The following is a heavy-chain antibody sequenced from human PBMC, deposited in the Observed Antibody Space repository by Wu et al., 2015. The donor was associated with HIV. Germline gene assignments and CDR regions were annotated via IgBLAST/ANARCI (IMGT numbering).Heavy chain of an antibody. J-gene: IGHJ2*01. V-gene: IGHV1-2*02. CDR2: INPNSGGT. CDR3: ARPGDPDWYFDL. Sequence: QVQLVQSGAEVKKPGASVKVSCKAFGYTFTGYYMHWVRQAPGQGLEWMGWINPNSGGTNYAQKFQGRVTMTRDTSISTVYLEVHGLKSDDTAVYYCARPGDPDWYFDLWGRGTLVTVSS. CDR1: GYTFTGYY. D-gene: IGHD7-27*01.